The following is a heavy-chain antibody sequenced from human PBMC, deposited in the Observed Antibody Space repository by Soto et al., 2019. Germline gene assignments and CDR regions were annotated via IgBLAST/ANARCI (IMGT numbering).Heavy chain of an antibody. CDR1: GGTFTSYS. CDR3: ARDGLGTTRRYFDS. D-gene: IGHD1-1*01. J-gene: IGHJ4*02. Sequence: QVQLVQSGAEVKKPGSPVKVSCKASGGTFTSYSITWVRQAPGQGLEWMGRIIPVLGIVNYAQKFQGRVTITADKSTTTAYMELSSLRSEDTAVYYCARDGLGTTRRYFDSWGQGTLVTVSS. CDR2: IIPVLGIV. V-gene: IGHV1-69*04.